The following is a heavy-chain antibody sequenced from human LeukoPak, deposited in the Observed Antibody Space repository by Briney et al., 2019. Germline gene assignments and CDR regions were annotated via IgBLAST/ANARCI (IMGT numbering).Heavy chain of an antibody. CDR1: GGSIGDYY. Sequence: SETLSLTCTVSGGSIGDYYWGWIRQPPGKGLEWIGSIYYSGSTYYNPSLKSRVTISVDTSKNQFSLKLSSVTAADTAVYYCARHALYYDSSGYDWYFDLWGRGTLVTVSS. CDR3: ARHALYYDSSGYDWYFDL. J-gene: IGHJ2*01. V-gene: IGHV4-39*01. CDR2: IYYSGST. D-gene: IGHD3-22*01.